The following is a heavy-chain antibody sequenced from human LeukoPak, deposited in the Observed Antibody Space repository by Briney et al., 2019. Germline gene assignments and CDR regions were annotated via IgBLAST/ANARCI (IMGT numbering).Heavy chain of an antibody. CDR3: ARGSDYYDSSGLNYFDY. Sequence: SETLSLTCTVSGGSISSGDYYWSWIRKPPGKGLEWIGYIYYSGSTYYNPSLKSRVTISVDTSKNQFSLKLSSVTAVDTAVYYCARGSDYYDSSGLNYFDYWGQGTLVTVSS. CDR1: GGSISSGDYY. J-gene: IGHJ4*02. V-gene: IGHV4-30-4*01. D-gene: IGHD3-22*01. CDR2: IYYSGST.